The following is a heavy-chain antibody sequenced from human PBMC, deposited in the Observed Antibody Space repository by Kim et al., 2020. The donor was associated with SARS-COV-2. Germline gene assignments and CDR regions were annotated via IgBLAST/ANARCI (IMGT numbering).Heavy chain of an antibody. J-gene: IGHJ4*02. CDR3: AKDKGGSSWNNFDY. V-gene: IGHV3-9*01. Sequence: ADSVKGRFTISRDNAKNSLYLQMNSLRAEDTALYYCAKDKGGSSWNNFDYWGQGTLVTVSS. D-gene: IGHD6-13*01.